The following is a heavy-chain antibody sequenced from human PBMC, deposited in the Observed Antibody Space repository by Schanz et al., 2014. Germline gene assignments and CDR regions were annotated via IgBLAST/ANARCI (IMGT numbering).Heavy chain of an antibody. D-gene: IGHD3-16*01. CDR2: ISPSGGST. CDR3: GRGGGAYPQKYGMDV. J-gene: IGHJ6*02. CDR1: GYTFTGHY. V-gene: IGHV1-46*01. Sequence: QVQLVQSGAEVKKPGASVKVSCKASGYTFTGHYMHWVRQAPGQGFEWMGLISPSGGSTSYAQKVQGRVTMTRDTSTSTVFMELSGLTSEDTAVYYCGRGGGAYPQKYGMDVWGQGTTVTVSS.